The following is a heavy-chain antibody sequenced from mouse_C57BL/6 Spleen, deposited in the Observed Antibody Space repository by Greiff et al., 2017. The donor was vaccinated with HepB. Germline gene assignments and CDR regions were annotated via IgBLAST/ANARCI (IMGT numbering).Heavy chain of an antibody. CDR2: IYPGDGDT. J-gene: IGHJ2*01. CDR1: GYAFSSYW. Sequence: QVQLQQSGAELVKPGASVKISCKASGYAFSSYWMNWVKQRPGKGLEWIGQIYPGDGDTNYNGKFKGKATLTADKSSSTAYMQLSSLTSEDSAVYYCARYYYGSRRYFDYWGQGTTLTVSS. CDR3: ARYYYGSRRYFDY. V-gene: IGHV1-80*01. D-gene: IGHD1-1*01.